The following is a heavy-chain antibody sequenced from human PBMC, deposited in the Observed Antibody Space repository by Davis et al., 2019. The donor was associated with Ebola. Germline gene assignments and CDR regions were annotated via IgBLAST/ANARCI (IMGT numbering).Heavy chain of an antibody. CDR3: ARRRSYFDY. V-gene: IGHV4-59*08. CDR1: GGSISSYY. J-gene: IGHJ4*02. Sequence: GSLRLSCTVSGGSISSYYWDWIRQPPGKGLEWIGYIYYSGSTNYNPSLKSRVTISVDTSKNQFSLKLSSVTAADTAVHYCARRRSYFDYWGQGTLVTVSS. CDR2: IYYSGST.